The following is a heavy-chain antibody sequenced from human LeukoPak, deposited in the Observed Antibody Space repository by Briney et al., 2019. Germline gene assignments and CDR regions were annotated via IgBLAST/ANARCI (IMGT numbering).Heavy chain of an antibody. Sequence: ASVKVSCKASGGTFSSYTISWVRQAPGQGLEWMGRIIPILGIANYAQKFQGRVTITADKSTSTVYMELSSLRSGDTAVYYCARMITFGGVIVRNWFDPWGQGTLVTVSS. CDR2: IIPILGIA. CDR1: GGTFSSYT. J-gene: IGHJ5*02. CDR3: ARMITFGGVIVRNWFDP. V-gene: IGHV1-69*02. D-gene: IGHD3-16*02.